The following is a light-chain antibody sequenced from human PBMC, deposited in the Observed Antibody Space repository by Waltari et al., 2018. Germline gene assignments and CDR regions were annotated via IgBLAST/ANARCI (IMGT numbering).Light chain of an antibody. J-gene: IGKJ1*01. CDR3: QQYNSYSWT. Sequence: DIQMTQSPFTLSTSIGDRVNITVRASQSLNNWLAWYQQKPGKAPKLLIYKASNLEIGVPSRFSGSGSGTEFTLTISSLQPDDFATYYCQQYNSYSWTFGQGTKVEIK. V-gene: IGKV1-5*03. CDR2: KAS. CDR1: QSLNNW.